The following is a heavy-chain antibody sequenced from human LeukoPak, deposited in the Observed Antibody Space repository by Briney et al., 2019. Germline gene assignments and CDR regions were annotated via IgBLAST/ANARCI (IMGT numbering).Heavy chain of an antibody. CDR1: GYTFTSYG. CDR3: VRGGRYSDAFDI. CDR2: ISAYNGNT. Sequence: ASVKVSCKASGYTFTSYGTSWVRQAPGQGLEWMGWISAYNGNTNYAQKLQGRVTMTTDTSTSTAYMELRSLRSDETALYYGVRGGRYSDAFDIWGQGTMVTVSS. J-gene: IGHJ3*02. V-gene: IGHV1-18*01. D-gene: IGHD3-16*02.